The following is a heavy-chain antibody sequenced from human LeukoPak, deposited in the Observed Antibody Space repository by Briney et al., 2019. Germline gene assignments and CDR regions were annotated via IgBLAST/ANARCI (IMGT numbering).Heavy chain of an antibody. CDR2: IRYDGSNK. CDR3: AKLLEWLPVSGVDPPYYYYMDV. V-gene: IGHV3-30*02. J-gene: IGHJ6*03. CDR1: GFTFSSYG. D-gene: IGHD3-3*01. Sequence: GGSLRLSCAASGFTFSSYGMHWVRQAPGKGLEWVAFIRYDGSNKYYADSVKGRFTISRDNSKNTLYLQMNSLRAEDTAVYYCAKLLEWLPVSGVDPPYYYYMDVWGKGTTVTVSS.